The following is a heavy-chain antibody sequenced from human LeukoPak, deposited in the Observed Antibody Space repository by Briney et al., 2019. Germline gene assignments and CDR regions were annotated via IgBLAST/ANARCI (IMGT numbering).Heavy chain of an antibody. CDR3: ARDLGVRGVIITFGY. D-gene: IGHD3-10*01. Sequence: ASVKVSCKASGYTFTGYYMHWVRQAPGQGLEWMGWINPNSGGTNYAQKFQGRVTMTRDTSISTVYMELSRLRSDDTAVYYCARDLGVRGVIITFGYWGQGTLVTVSS. CDR1: GYTFTGYY. V-gene: IGHV1-2*02. CDR2: INPNSGGT. J-gene: IGHJ4*02.